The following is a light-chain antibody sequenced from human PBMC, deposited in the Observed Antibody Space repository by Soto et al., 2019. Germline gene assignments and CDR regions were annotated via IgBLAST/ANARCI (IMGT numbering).Light chain of an antibody. CDR1: SSNIGAGYD. CDR3: QSYDSSLIVV. J-gene: IGLJ2*01. Sequence: QSLLTQPPSVSGAPGQRVTISCTGSSSNIGAGYDVHWYQQLPGTAPKLLIYGNSNRPSGVPDRFSGSKSGTSSSLAITGLQDEDEADYYCQSYDSSLIVVFGGGTKLTVL. CDR2: GNS. V-gene: IGLV1-40*01.